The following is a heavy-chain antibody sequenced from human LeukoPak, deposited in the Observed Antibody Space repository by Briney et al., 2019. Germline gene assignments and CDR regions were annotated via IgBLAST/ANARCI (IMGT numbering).Heavy chain of an antibody. D-gene: IGHD3-22*01. J-gene: IGHJ4*02. V-gene: IGHV3-23*01. Sequence: GGSLRLSCAASGFTFSSYAMSWVRQVPGKGLEWVPAISGSGGSTYYADSVKGRFTISRDNSKNTLYLQMNSLRAEDTAVYYCAKPDRASITMIVVVITFDYWGQGTLVTVSS. CDR2: ISGSGGST. CDR3: AKPDRASITMIVVVITFDY. CDR1: GFTFSSYA.